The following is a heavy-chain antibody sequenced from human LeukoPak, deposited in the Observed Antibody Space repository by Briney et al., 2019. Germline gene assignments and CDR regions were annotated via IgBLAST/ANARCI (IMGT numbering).Heavy chain of an antibody. J-gene: IGHJ6*02. D-gene: IGHD3-22*01. CDR1: GGSISSGDYY. Sequence: SETLSLTCTVSGGSISSGDYYWSWIRQPPGKGLEWIGYIYYSGSTYYNPSLKSRVTISVDTSKNQFSLKLSSVTAADTAVYYCARGDYYDSSGYWNYYYYYGMDVWGQGTTVTVSS. CDR2: IYYSGST. CDR3: ARGDYYDSSGYWNYYYYYGMDV. V-gene: IGHV4-30-4*01.